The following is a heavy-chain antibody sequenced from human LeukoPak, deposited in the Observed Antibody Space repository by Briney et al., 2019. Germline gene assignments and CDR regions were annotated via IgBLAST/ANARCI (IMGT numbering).Heavy chain of an antibody. CDR1: GGSFSGYC. J-gene: IGHJ6*03. CDR2: INHSGST. Sequence: SETLSLTCAVYGGSFSGYCWSWIRQPPGKGLEWIGEINHSGSTNYNPSLKSRVTISVDTSKNQFSLKLSSVTAADTAVYYCARGSHSSGWYVNYYYYMDVWGKGTTVTVSS. D-gene: IGHD6-19*01. CDR3: ARGSHSSGWYVNYYYYMDV. V-gene: IGHV4-34*01.